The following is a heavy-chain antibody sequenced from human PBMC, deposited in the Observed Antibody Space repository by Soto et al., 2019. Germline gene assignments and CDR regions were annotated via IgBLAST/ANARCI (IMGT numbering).Heavy chain of an antibody. Sequence: GGSLRLSCAASGFTFSSYDMHWVRQAPGKGLEWVSAIGTAGDTYYPGSVKGRLTISRENAKNSLILKMNSLRAGDTAVYYCARGRGRFLEWCRPRYFDYWGQGTLVTVSS. CDR3: ARGRGRFLEWCRPRYFDY. CDR1: GFTFSSYD. D-gene: IGHD3-3*01. J-gene: IGHJ4*02. V-gene: IGHV3-13*01. CDR2: IGTAGDT.